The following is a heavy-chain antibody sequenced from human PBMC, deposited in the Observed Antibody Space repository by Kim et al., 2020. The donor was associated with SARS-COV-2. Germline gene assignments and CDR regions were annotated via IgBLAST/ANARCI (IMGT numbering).Heavy chain of an antibody. V-gene: IGHV3-23*01. CDR3: AKCHTYYDILTGYGNFDY. D-gene: IGHD3-9*01. CDR1: GFTFSSYA. Sequence: GGSLRLSCAASGFTFSSYAMSWVRQAPGKGLEWVSAISGSGGSTYYADSVKGRFTISRDNSKNTLYLQMNSLRAEDTAVYYCAKCHTYYDILTGYGNFDYWGQGTLVTVSS. J-gene: IGHJ4*02. CDR2: ISGSGGST.